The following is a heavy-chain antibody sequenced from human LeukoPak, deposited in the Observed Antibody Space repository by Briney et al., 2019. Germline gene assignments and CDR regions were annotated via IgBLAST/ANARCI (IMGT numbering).Heavy chain of an antibody. CDR3: ARDRYSGYDYSDY. Sequence: GGSLRLSCAASGFTFDDYGMSWDRQAPGKGLELVYGINWNGGSTGYADSVKGRFTISRDNAKNSLYLQMNSLRAEDTALYYCARDRYSGYDYSDYWGQGTLVTVSS. CDR2: INWNGGST. J-gene: IGHJ4*02. D-gene: IGHD5-12*01. V-gene: IGHV3-20*04. CDR1: GFTFDDYG.